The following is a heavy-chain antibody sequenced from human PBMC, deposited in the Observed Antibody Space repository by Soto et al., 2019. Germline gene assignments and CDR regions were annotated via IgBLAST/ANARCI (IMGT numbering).Heavy chain of an antibody. D-gene: IGHD6-19*01. Sequence: EVQLLESGGGLVQPGGPLRLSCAASVFPFGSHALSWVGQAPGRGREGVSTISSGGDNTYSADSVKGRFTISRDNSKNTLYLQMNSLRAEDTAVYYCAKDFDSYSSGRYGMDVWGQGTTVTVSS. CDR2: ISSGGDNT. V-gene: IGHV3-23*01. J-gene: IGHJ6*02. CDR1: VFPFGSHA. CDR3: AKDFDSYSSGRYGMDV.